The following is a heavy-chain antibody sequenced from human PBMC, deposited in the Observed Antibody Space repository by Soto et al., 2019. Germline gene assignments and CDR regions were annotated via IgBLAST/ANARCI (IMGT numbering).Heavy chain of an antibody. D-gene: IGHD6-6*01. CDR2: ISWNSGSI. V-gene: IGHV3-9*03. CDR3: ARRARPDFYYMDV. Sequence: GGSLRLSCAASGFTFDDYAMHWVRQAPGKGLEWVSGISWNSGSIGYADSVKGRFTISRDNAKNSLYLQMGSLRPEDMAVYYCARRARPDFYYMDVWGKGTTVTVSS. CDR1: GFTFDDYA. J-gene: IGHJ6*03.